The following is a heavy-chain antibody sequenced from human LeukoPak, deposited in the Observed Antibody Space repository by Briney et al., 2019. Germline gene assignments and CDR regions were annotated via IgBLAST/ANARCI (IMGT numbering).Heavy chain of an antibody. CDR2: ISWNSGSI. D-gene: IGHD5-12*01. V-gene: IGHV3-9*01. CDR3: ARGYSGYGGYYYYYMDV. Sequence: GGSLRLSCAASGFTFDDYAMHWVRQAPGKGLEWVSGISWNSGSIGYADSVKGRFTISRDNAKNSLHLQMNSLRAEDTALYYCARGYSGYGGYYYYYMDVWGKGTTVTVSS. CDR1: GFTFDDYA. J-gene: IGHJ6*03.